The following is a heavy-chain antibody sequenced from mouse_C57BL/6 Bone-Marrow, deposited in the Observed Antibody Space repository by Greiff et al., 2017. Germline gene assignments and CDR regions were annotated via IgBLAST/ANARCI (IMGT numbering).Heavy chain of an antibody. Sequence: VKLQQPGAELVKPGASVKVSCKASGYTFTSYWMHWVKQRPGQGLEWIGRIHPSDSDTNYNQKFKGKATLTVDKSSSTAYMQLSSLTSEDSAVYYCAISYESGDAMDYWGQGTSVTVSS. D-gene: IGHD2-3*01. CDR1: GYTFTSYW. J-gene: IGHJ4*01. CDR2: IHPSDSDT. V-gene: IGHV1-74*01. CDR3: AISYESGDAMDY.